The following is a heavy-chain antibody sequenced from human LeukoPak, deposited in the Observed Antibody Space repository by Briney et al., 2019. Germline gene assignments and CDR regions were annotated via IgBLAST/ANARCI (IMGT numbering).Heavy chain of an antibody. CDR3: ARDLIEDWGSGY. D-gene: IGHD7-27*01. CDR2: INPNSGGT. V-gene: IGHV1-2*02. J-gene: IGHJ4*02. Sequence: ASVKASCKASGYTFTGYYMHWVRQAPGQGLEWMGWINPNSGGTNYAQKFQGRVTMTRDTSISTAYMELSRLRSDDTAVYYCARDLIEDWGSGYWGQGTLVTVSS. CDR1: GYTFTGYY.